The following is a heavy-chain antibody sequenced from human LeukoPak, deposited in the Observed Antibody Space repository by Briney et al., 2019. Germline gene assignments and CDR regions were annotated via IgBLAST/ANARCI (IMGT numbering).Heavy chain of an antibody. CDR1: GGSISSGGYY. V-gene: IGHV4-61*08. Sequence: SETLSLTCAVSGGSISSGGYYWSWIRQPPGKGLEWIGYIYYSGSTNYNPSLKSRVTISVDTSKNQFSLKLSSVTAADTAVYYCARAGEYYDSSGYYYGWFDPWGQGTLVTVSS. D-gene: IGHD3-22*01. CDR3: ARAGEYYDSSGYYYGWFDP. CDR2: IYYSGST. J-gene: IGHJ5*02.